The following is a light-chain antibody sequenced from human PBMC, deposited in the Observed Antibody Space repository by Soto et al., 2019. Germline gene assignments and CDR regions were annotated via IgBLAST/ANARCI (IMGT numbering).Light chain of an antibody. V-gene: IGLV2-23*01. CDR1: SSDVGSSNL. CDR2: EGT. CDR3: SSHAYSYTFVI. J-gene: IGLJ2*01. Sequence: QSVLTQPASVSGSPGQSITISCTGTSSDVGSSNLVSWYQQRPGKAPKLMIYEGTKRPSGVSDRFSGSKSGNTASLTISGLQAEDEADYYCSSHAYSYTFVIFGGGTKLTVL.